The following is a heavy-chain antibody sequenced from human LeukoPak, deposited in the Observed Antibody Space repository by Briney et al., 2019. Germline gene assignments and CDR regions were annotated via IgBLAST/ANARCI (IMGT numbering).Heavy chain of an antibody. D-gene: IGHD4-17*01. V-gene: IGHV3-7*01. CDR1: GFSFSSYW. CDR3: ARWDGDYEGAEWFDP. J-gene: IGHJ5*02. Sequence: GGSLRLSCATSGFSFSSYWMSWVRQAPGKGLEWVANIKQDGSEKYYVDSVKGRFTISRDNAKNSLYLQMNSLRAEDTAVYYCARWDGDYEGAEWFDPWGQGTLVTVSS. CDR2: IKQDGSEK.